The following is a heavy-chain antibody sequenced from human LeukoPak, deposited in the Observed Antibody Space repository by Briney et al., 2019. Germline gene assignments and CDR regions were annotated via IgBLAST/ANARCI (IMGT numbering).Heavy chain of an antibody. Sequence: AGSLRLSCAGSGFTFGRYWMSWVRQAPGKGLEWVASINQGGSRLHYLDSVTGRFIISRDDAQNSLFLQMTRLRVDDTAVYYCARLKDDVTKLDYWSQGTLVSVSS. J-gene: IGHJ4*02. CDR1: GFTFGRYW. V-gene: IGHV3-7*01. CDR3: ARLKDDVTKLDY. CDR2: INQGGSRL. D-gene: IGHD2-8*01.